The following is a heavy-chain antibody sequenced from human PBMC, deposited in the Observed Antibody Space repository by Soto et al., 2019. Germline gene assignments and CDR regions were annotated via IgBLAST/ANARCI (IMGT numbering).Heavy chain of an antibody. CDR3: ARDPLTYYDYIKPGWFDP. Sequence: GGSLRLSCAASGFTFSSYGMHWVRQAPGKGLEWVAVIWYDGSNKYYADSVKGRFTISRDNSKNTLYLQMNSLRAEDTAVYYCARDPLTYYDYIKPGWFDPWGQGTLVTVSS. D-gene: IGHD3-16*01. V-gene: IGHV3-33*01. J-gene: IGHJ5*02. CDR2: IWYDGSNK. CDR1: GFTFSSYG.